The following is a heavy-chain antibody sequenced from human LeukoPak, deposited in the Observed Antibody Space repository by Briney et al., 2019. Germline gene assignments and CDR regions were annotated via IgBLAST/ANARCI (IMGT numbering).Heavy chain of an antibody. D-gene: IGHD1-1*01. Sequence: GGSLRLSCAASGFTFSSYGMHWVRQAQGKGLEWVAVISYDGSNKYYADSVKGRFTISRDNSKNTLYLQMNSLRAEDTAVYYCAKDRRRDNWNDGYYFDYWGQGTLVTVSS. CDR3: AKDRRRDNWNDGYYFDY. J-gene: IGHJ4*02. V-gene: IGHV3-30*18. CDR1: GFTFSSYG. CDR2: ISYDGSNK.